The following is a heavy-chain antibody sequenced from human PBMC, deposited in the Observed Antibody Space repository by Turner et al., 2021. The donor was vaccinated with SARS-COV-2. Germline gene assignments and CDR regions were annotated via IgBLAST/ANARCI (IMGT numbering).Heavy chain of an antibody. CDR3: ATGYQLRVNWFDP. V-gene: IGHV1-24*01. CDR1: GYTLTELS. CDR2: FDPEDGET. Sequence: QVQLVQSGAEVKKPGASVKVSCKISGYTLTELSMYWVRQAPGKVLEWMGGFDPEDGETIYAQNFQGRVTMTEDTSTDTAYMELSSLRSEDTAVYFCATGYQLRVNWFDPWGQGTLVTVSS. D-gene: IGHD2-2*01. J-gene: IGHJ5*02.